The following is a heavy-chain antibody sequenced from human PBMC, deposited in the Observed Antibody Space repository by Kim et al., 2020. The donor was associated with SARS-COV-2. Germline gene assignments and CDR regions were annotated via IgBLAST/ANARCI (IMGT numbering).Heavy chain of an antibody. J-gene: IGHJ4*02. D-gene: IGHD6-19*01. CDR2: ISSSSSTI. CDR3: ARDHEGIAVAGYYFDY. V-gene: IGHV3-48*02. CDR1: GFTFSSYS. Sequence: GSLRLSCAASGFTFSSYSMNWVRQAPGKGLEWVSYISSSSSTIYYADSVKGRFTISRDNAKNSLYLQMNSLRDEDTAVYYCARDHEGIAVAGYYFDYWGQGTLVTVSS.